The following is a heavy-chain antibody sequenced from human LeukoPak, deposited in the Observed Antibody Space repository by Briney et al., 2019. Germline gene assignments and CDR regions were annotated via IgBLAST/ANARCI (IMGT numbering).Heavy chain of an antibody. Sequence: PSETLSLTRTVSGGSISSYYWSWIRQPPGKGLEWIGYISYSGSTNYNPSLKSRVTISVDTSKNQFSLKLTSVTAADTATYYCARTGGYSSPLGFWGQGTLVTVSS. CDR1: GGSISSYY. CDR2: ISYSGST. CDR3: ARTGGYSSPLGF. J-gene: IGHJ4*02. V-gene: IGHV4-59*13. D-gene: IGHD4-11*01.